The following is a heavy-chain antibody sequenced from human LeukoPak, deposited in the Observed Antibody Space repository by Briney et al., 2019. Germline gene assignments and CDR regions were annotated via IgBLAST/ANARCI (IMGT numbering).Heavy chain of an antibody. J-gene: IGHJ6*02. CDR2: ISAYNGNT. Sequence: ASVKVSCKASGYTFTSYGISWVRQAPGQGLEWMGWISAYNGNTNYAQKLQGRVTMTTDTSTSTAYMELKSLRSDDTAAYYCARDSIFGVVRSSRYGMDVWGQGTTVTVSS. V-gene: IGHV1-18*01. CDR3: ARDSIFGVVRSSRYGMDV. D-gene: IGHD3-3*01. CDR1: GYTFTSYG.